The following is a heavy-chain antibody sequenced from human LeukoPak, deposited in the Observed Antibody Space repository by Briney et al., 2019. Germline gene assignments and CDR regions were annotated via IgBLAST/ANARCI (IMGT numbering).Heavy chain of an antibody. D-gene: IGHD2-15*01. CDR2: INHSGST. Sequence: SSETLSLTCAVYGGSFSGYYWSWICQPPGKGLEWIGEINHSGSTNYNPSLKSRVTISVDTSKNQFSLKLSSVTAADTAVYYCARRLDSIVVVVAATFDYWGQGTLVTVSS. J-gene: IGHJ4*02. CDR1: GGSFSGYY. CDR3: ARRLDSIVVVVAATFDY. V-gene: IGHV4-34*01.